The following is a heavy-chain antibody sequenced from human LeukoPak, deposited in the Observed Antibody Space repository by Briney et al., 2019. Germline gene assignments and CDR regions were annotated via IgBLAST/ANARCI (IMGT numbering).Heavy chain of an antibody. D-gene: IGHD3-3*01. V-gene: IGHV3-11*01. J-gene: IGHJ6*03. CDR2: ISSSGSAM. CDR3: ARVDTIFGVVIIRNYYMDV. CDR1: GFTFSDYY. Sequence: PGGSLRLSCAASGFTFSDYYMSWIRQAPGKGLEWVSYISSSGSAMYYADSVKGRFTISRDNAKNSLYLQMNSLRAEDTAVYYCARVDTIFGVVIIRNYYMDVWGKGTTVTVSS.